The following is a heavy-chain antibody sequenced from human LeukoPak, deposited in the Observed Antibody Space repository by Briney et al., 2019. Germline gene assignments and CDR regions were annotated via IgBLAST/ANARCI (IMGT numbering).Heavy chain of an antibody. Sequence: ASVKVSCKASGGTFSSYAISWVRQAPGQGLEWMGWISAYNGNTNYAQKLQGRVTMTTDTSTSTAYMELRSLRSDDTAVYYCATAAGTTNWFDPWGQGTLVTVSS. D-gene: IGHD6-13*01. V-gene: IGHV1-18*01. CDR1: GGTFSSYA. CDR3: ATAAGTTNWFDP. CDR2: ISAYNGNT. J-gene: IGHJ5*02.